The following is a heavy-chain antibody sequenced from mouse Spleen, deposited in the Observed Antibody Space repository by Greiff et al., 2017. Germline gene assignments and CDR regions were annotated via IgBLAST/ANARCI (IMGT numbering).Heavy chain of an antibody. Sequence: EVKLVESGGGLVQPGGSLKLSCAASGFTFSDYYMYWVRQTPEKRLEWVAYISNGGGSTYYPDTVKGRFTISRDNAKNTLYLQMSRLKSEDTAMYYCARHVGWDLYAMDYWGQGTSVTVSS. CDR2: ISNGGGST. J-gene: IGHJ4*01. CDR3: ARHVGWDLYAMDY. V-gene: IGHV5-12*01. D-gene: IGHD4-1*01. CDR1: GFTFSDYY.